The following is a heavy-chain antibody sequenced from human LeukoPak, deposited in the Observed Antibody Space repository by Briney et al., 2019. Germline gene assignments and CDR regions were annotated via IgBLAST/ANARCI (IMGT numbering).Heavy chain of an antibody. CDR3: AKEGGSYYHPLHYYYYYYGMDV. V-gene: IGHV3-23*01. CDR1: GFTFSSYA. CDR2: ISGSGGST. J-gene: IGHJ6*02. Sequence: TGGSLRLSCAASGFTFSSYAMSWVRQAPGKGLEWVSAISGSGGSTYYADSVKGRFTISRDNSKNTLYLQMNSLRAEDTAVYYCAKEGGSYYHPLHYYYYYYGMDVWGQGTTVTVSS. D-gene: IGHD1-26*01.